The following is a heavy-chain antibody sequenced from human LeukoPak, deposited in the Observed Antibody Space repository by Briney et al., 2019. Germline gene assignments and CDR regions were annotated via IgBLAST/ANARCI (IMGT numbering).Heavy chain of an antibody. D-gene: IGHD1-14*01. V-gene: IGHV4-34*01. CDR3: ARDGRFPPEVLPRYFDS. CDR2: INHSGST. CDR1: GGSFSGYY. J-gene: IGHJ4*02. Sequence: SETLSLTCAVYGGSFSGYYWSWIRQPPGKGLEWIGEINHSGSTNYNPSLKSRVTISVDTSKNQFSLKLSSVTAADTAVYYCARDGRFPPEVLPRYFDSWGQGTLVTVSS.